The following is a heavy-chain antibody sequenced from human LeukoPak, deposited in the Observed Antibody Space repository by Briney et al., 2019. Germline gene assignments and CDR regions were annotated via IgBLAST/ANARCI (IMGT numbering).Heavy chain of an antibody. CDR1: GGTFSSYA. D-gene: IGHD2-2*03. CDR2: IIPIFGTA. Sequence: SVKVSCKASGGTFSSYAISWVRQAPGQGLEWMGGIIPIFGTANYAQKFQGRVTITTDESTSTAYMELSSLRSEDTAVYYCARGGVDIVVVPAAKDAFDIWGQGTMVTVSS. V-gene: IGHV1-69*05. J-gene: IGHJ3*02. CDR3: ARGGVDIVVVPAAKDAFDI.